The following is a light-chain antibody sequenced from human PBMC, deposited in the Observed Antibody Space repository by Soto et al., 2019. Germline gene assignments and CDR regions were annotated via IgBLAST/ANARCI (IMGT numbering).Light chain of an antibody. J-gene: IGLJ1*01. CDR2: GNS. V-gene: IGLV1-40*01. CDR1: SSNIGAGYD. Sequence: QSVLTQPPSVSGAPGQRVTISCTGSSSNIGAGYDVHWYQQLPGTAPKLLIYGNSNRPSGVPDRFSGSKSGTSASLAITWLQAEHEADYYCQSYDSSLSVYVFGTGTKLTVL. CDR3: QSYDSSLSVYV.